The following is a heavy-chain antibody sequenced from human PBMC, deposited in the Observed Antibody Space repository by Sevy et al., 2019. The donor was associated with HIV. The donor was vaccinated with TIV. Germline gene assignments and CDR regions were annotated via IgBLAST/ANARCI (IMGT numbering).Heavy chain of an antibody. Sequence: SETLSLTCTVSGGSISSYYWSWIRQPAGKGLEWIGRIYTSGSTNYNPSLKSRVTMSVDTSKNQFSLKLSSVTAADTAVYYCARVIAAAGYYYYGMDVWGQGTTVTVSS. CDR3: ARVIAAAGYYYYGMDV. CDR1: GGSISSYY. CDR2: IYTSGST. J-gene: IGHJ6*02. D-gene: IGHD6-13*01. V-gene: IGHV4-4*07.